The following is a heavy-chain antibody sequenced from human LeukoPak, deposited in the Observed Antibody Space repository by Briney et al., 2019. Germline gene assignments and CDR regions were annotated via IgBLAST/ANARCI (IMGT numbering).Heavy chain of an antibody. CDR3: ARDLGYTYGYYYGMDV. J-gene: IGHJ6*02. CDR2: ISSSGSAI. D-gene: IGHD5-18*01. V-gene: IGHV3-11*01. CDR1: GFTFSDYY. Sequence: GGSLRLSCAASGFTFSDYYMSWIRQSPGKGLEWVSYISSSGSAIYYADSVKGRFTISRDNAKNSLYLQMTSLRAEDTAVYYCARDLGYTYGYYYGMDVWGQGTTVTVSS.